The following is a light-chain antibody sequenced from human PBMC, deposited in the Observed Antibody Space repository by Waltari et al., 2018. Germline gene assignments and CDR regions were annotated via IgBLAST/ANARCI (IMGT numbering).Light chain of an antibody. CDR1: STDVGASNS. J-gene: IGLJ2*01. CDR3: SSQSSNDVVL. CDR2: DVS. V-gene: IGLV2-14*01. Sequence: QSALTPPAPVSASPGQSVTIFCSGTSTDVGASNSLPWYQEHPGQAPRVIIYDVSDRPSGVSDRFSGSKSGNAASLTISGLQAEDEADYYCSSQSSNDVVLFGGGTKLTVL.